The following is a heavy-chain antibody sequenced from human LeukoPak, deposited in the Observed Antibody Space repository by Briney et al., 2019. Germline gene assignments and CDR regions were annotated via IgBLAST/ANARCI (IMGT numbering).Heavy chain of an antibody. CDR1: GGSISSGSYY. CDR3: ASYIVGATGAFDI. Sequence: PSQTLSLTCTVSGGSISSGSYYWSWIRQPAGKGLEWIGRIYTSGSTNYNPSLKSRVTISVDTSKNQFSLKLSSMTAADTAVYYCASYIVGATGAFDIWGQGTMVTVSS. D-gene: IGHD1-26*01. J-gene: IGHJ3*02. V-gene: IGHV4-61*02. CDR2: IYTSGST.